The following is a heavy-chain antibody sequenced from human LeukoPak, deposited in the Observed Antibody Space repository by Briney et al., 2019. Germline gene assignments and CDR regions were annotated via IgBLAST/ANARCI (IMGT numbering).Heavy chain of an antibody. CDR3: ARPPSNSGNYGDYMFDY. J-gene: IGHJ4*02. CDR1: GFTFSNYW. V-gene: IGHV3-74*01. CDR2: INSDGSGT. D-gene: IGHD4-17*01. Sequence: GGSLRLSCAASGFTFSNYWMHWVRQDPGKGLMWVSRINSDGSGTTYADSVKGRFTISRDNTKNTLYLQMDSLRAEDTAIYYCARPPSNSGNYGDYMFDYWGQGTLVTVSS.